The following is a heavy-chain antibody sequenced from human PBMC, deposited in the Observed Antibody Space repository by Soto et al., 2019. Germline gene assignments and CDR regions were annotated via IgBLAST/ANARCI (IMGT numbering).Heavy chain of an antibody. CDR3: ARPERIAARRDAFDI. J-gene: IGHJ3*02. CDR1: GYSFTSYW. Sequence: GQALKISCKGGGYSFTSYWIGRVRQMPGKGLEWMGIIYPGDSDTRYSPSFQGQVTISADKSISTAYLQWSSLKASDTAMYYCARPERIAARRDAFDIWGQGTMVPVSS. CDR2: IYPGDSDT. V-gene: IGHV5-51*01. D-gene: IGHD6-6*01.